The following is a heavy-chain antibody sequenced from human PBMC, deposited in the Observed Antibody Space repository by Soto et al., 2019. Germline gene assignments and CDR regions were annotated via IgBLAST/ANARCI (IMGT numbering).Heavy chain of an antibody. D-gene: IGHD4-4*01. CDR2: IIPIFGTA. V-gene: IGHV1-69*01. CDR1: GGTFSSYA. J-gene: IGHJ6*02. Sequence: VQLVQSGAEVKKPGSSVKVSCKASGGTFSSYAISWVRQAPGQGLEWMGGIIPIFGTANYAQKFQGRVTITADESTSTAYMELSSLRSEDTAVYYCARDVSPVTTGYYYYGMDVWGQGTTVTVSS. CDR3: ARDVSPVTTGYYYYGMDV.